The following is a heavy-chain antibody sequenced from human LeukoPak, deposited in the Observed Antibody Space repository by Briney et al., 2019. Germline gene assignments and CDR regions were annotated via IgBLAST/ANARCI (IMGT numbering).Heavy chain of an antibody. V-gene: IGHV3-23*01. CDR3: AKYWVDTVLVPFDY. CDR1: GFTFSSYP. CDR2: IIANGVNT. D-gene: IGHD5-18*01. Sequence: PGGSLRLSCAASGFTFSSYPMSWVRQAPGKGLEWVSGIIANGVNTYYADSVQGRFTISRDNSKNTLYLQMNSLRAEDTAVYYCAKYWVDTVLVPFDYWGQGTLVTVSS. J-gene: IGHJ4*02.